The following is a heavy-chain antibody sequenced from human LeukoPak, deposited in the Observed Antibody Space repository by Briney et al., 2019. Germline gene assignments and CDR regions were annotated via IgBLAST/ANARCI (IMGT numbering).Heavy chain of an antibody. J-gene: IGHJ4*02. CDR1: GDSISTSSYY. V-gene: IGHV4-39*01. Sequence: SETLSLTCTASGDSISTSSYYWGWIRQPPGKGLEWLGSIYYSGSTYYNPSLKSRVTISVDTSKNQFSLNLYSVTAADTAVFYCARSYYYDYRQIDYWGQGTLVTVSS. CDR3: ARSYYYDYRQIDY. CDR2: IYYSGST. D-gene: IGHD3-22*01.